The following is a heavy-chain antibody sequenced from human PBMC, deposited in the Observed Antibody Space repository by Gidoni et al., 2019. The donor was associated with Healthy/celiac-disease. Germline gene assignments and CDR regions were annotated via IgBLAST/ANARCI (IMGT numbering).Heavy chain of an antibody. CDR2: IYYSGST. J-gene: IGHJ3*02. D-gene: IGHD1-26*01. V-gene: IGHV4-59*01. CDR1: GGSISSYY. Sequence: QVQLQESGPGLVKPSETLSLTCTVPGGSISSYYWSWIRQPPGKGLEWIGYIYYSGSTNYNPSLKSRVTISVDTSKNQFSLKLSSVTAADTAVYYCARSTGGGAFDIWGQGTMVTVSS. CDR3: ARSTGGGAFDI.